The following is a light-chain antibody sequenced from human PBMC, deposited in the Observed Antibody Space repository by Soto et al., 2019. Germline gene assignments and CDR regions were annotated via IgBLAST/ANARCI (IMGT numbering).Light chain of an antibody. CDR1: QGFTSD. J-gene: IGKJ4*01. V-gene: IGKV1-8*01. CDR3: QQYYSYPLT. CDR2: GAS. Sequence: AIRMTQSPSSLSASTGDRVTITCRASQGFTSDLAWYQQKPGKAPKLLIYGASTLQSGVPSRFSGSGSGSDFTLTISSLQSEDFATYYCQQYYSYPLTFGGGTKVEVK.